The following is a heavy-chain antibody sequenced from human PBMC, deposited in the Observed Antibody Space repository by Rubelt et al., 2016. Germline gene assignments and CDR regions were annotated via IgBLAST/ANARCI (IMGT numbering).Heavy chain of an antibody. CDR1: GGTCSSYA. CDR3: ARDLVGVVITTHDAFDI. CDR2: MIPIFGTA. D-gene: IGHD3-22*01. J-gene: IGHJ3*02. Sequence: QVQLVQSGAEVKKPGSSVKVSCKASGGTCSSYAISWVRQAPGQGLEWMGGMIPIFGTANYSQKFQGSVTITADKSTSTAYLELSSLRSEDTAVYYCARDLVGVVITTHDAFDIWGQGTMVTVSS. V-gene: IGHV1-69*06.